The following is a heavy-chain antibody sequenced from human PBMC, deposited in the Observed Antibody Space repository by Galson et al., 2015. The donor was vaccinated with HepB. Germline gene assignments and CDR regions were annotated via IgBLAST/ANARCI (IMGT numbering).Heavy chain of an antibody. CDR1: GYTFTDYY. V-gene: IGHV1-69-2*01. Sequence: VKVSCKVSGYTFTDYYMHWVQQAPGKGPEWMGLVDPEDGETIYAEKFQGRVTITADTSTDTAYMELSSLRSEDTAVYYCATYRIAAAGGDAFDIWGQGTMVTVSS. J-gene: IGHJ3*02. D-gene: IGHD6-13*01. CDR2: VDPEDGET. CDR3: ATYRIAAAGGDAFDI.